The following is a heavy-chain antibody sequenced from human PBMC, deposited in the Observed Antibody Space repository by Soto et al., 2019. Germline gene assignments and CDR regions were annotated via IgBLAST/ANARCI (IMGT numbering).Heavy chain of an antibody. D-gene: IGHD2-2*01. J-gene: IGHJ4*02. V-gene: IGHV3-49*03. CDR2: IRSKAFGGTT. CDR1: VFTFFDYS. Sequence: SLILSCTTSVFTFFDYSISWFLQAPGNWLEWVTFIRSKAFGGTTEYAASVRGRFTISREDSKSVAYLHMNSLKTEDTALYYCTRYQQAEEDSWGQGTLVNVSS. CDR3: TRYQQAEEDS.